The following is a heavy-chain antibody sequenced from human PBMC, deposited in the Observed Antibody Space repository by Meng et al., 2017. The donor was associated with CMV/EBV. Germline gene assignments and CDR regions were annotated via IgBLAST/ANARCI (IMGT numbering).Heavy chain of an antibody. Sequence: SVNVSCQASGGTFSSYAISWVRQAPGQGLEWTGGIIPILGIANYAQKFQGRVTITADKSTSTAYMELSSLRSEDTAVYYCARLRGGKAAAGNWDYYYYNGMDVWGQGTTVTVSS. D-gene: IGHD6-13*01. CDR2: IIPILGIA. V-gene: IGHV1-69*10. J-gene: IGHJ6*02. CDR3: ARLRGGKAAAGNWDYYYYNGMDV. CDR1: GGTFSSYA.